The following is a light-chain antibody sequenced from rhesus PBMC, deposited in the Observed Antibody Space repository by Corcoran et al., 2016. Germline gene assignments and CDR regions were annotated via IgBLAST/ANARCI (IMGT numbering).Light chain of an antibody. J-gene: IGKJ4*01. CDR2: GAS. CDR3: QQYSNWPLT. Sequence: EIVMTQSPATLSLSPGERATLSCRASQSVSSYVAWYQQKPEQLPRLPIYGASSRATVIPDRFSGSGSETDFTLTISSLEPEDFAVYYCQQYSNWPLTFGGGTKVEIK. CDR1: QSVSSY. V-gene: IGKV3S9*01.